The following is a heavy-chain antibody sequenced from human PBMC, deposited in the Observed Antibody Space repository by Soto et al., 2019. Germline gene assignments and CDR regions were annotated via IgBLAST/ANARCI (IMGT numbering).Heavy chain of an antibody. J-gene: IGHJ3*02. D-gene: IGHD2-15*01. V-gene: IGHV3-21*01. Sequence: GGSLRLSCAASGFTFSSYGMHWVRQAPGKGLEWVSVISSSSSYIYYADSVKGRFTISRDNAKNSLYLQMNSLRAEDTAVYYCAGHCSGGSCYSPDAFDIWGQGTMVTVSS. CDR3: AGHCSGGSCYSPDAFDI. CDR1: GFTFSSYG. CDR2: ISSSSSYI.